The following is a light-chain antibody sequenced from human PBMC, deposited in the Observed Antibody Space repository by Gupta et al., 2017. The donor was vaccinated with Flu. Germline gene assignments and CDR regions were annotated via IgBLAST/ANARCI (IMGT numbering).Light chain of an antibody. CDR1: RDIEFY. CDR3: QQRDCPPWT. V-gene: IGKV1-39*01. CDR2: AAG. Sequence: PASLSAAGGDSVTITCRASRDIEFYLSWYQQKPGESPRLLMYAAGRQQRGVPSRFSGSGSGTEFTLTITGRQREDFATYYCQQRDCPPWTFGQGTKVEIK. J-gene: IGKJ1*01.